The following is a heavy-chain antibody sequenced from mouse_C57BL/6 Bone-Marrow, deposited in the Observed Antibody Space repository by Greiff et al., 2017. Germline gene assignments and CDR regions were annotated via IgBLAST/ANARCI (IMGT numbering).Heavy chain of an antibody. CDR3: ARPHYYGSSPTPYFDV. CDR2: IYPGDGDT. Sequence: QVQLQQSGPELVKPGASVKISCKASGYAFSSSWMNWVKQRPGKGLEWIGRIYPGDGDTNYNGKFKGKDTLTADKSSSTAYMQLSSLTSEDSAVYFCARPHYYGSSPTPYFDVWGTGTTVTVSS. J-gene: IGHJ1*03. D-gene: IGHD1-1*01. V-gene: IGHV1-82*01. CDR1: GYAFSSSW.